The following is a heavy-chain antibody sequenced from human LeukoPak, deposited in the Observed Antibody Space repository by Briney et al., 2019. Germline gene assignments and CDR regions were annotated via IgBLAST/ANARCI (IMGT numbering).Heavy chain of an antibody. CDR3: AKGPDKPYYFYYMDV. CDR1: RFSLSSYA. J-gene: IGHJ6*03. D-gene: IGHD3-9*01. V-gene: IGHV3-23*01. CDR2: ISGSGGST. Sequence: PGGSLRLPCAASRFSLSSYAMSWVRQAPGKGLEGVTVISGSGGSTFYADSVKGRFTISRDNSKNTLYLQMNSLRAEDTALYYCAKGPDKPYYFYYMDVWGKGTTVTVSS.